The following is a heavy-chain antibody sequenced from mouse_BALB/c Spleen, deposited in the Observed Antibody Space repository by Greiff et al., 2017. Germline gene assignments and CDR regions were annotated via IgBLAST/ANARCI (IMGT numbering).Heavy chain of an antibody. J-gene: IGHJ3*01. V-gene: IGHV5-6-3*01. CDR3: ARVYYGNYVGAY. CDR2: INSNGGST. D-gene: IGHD2-1*01. Sequence: EVKVVESGGGLVQPGGSLKLSCAASGFTFSSYGMSWVRQTPDKRLELVATINSNGGSTYYPDSVKGRFTISRDNAKNTLYLQMSSLKSEDTAMYYCARVYYGNYVGAYWGQGTLVTVSA. CDR1: GFTFSSYG.